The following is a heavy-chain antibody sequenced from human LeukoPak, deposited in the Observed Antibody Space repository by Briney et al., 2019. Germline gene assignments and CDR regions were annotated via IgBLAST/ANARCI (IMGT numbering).Heavy chain of an antibody. CDR1: GGSISSGGYY. CDR2: IYHSGST. V-gene: IGHV4-30-2*01. CDR3: AREGIAADY. D-gene: IGHD6-25*01. Sequence: PSQTLSLTCTVPGGSISSGGYYWSWIRQPPGKGLEWIGYIYHSGSTYYNPSLKSRVTISVDRSKNQFSLKLSSVTAADTAVYYCAREGIAADYWGQGTLVTVSS. J-gene: IGHJ4*02.